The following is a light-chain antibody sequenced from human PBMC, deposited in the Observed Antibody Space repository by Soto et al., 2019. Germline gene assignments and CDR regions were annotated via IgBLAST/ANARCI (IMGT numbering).Light chain of an antibody. Sequence: EIVLTQSPATLSLSPGERATLSCRASQSVSRSLAWYQQKPGQAPRLLIYEASNRATGIPARFSGSGAGTDFTLTISSPEPEDFAVYYCQHRTNWLTFGGGTKVEIK. V-gene: IGKV3-11*01. CDR1: QSVSRS. CDR3: QHRTNWLT. CDR2: EAS. J-gene: IGKJ4*01.